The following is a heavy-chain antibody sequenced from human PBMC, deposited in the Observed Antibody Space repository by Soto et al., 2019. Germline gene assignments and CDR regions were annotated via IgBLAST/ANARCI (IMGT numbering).Heavy chain of an antibody. V-gene: IGHV3-11*01. D-gene: IGHD6-13*01. CDR2: ISSSGTTI. CDR1: GFTFSDYY. J-gene: IGHJ6*02. CDR3: ASVGGIAAAAKYYYGMDV. Sequence: LRLSCATSGFTFSDYYMSWVRQAPGKGLEWVSYISSSGTTIQYADSVKGRFTISRDNSKNTLYLQMNSLRAEDTAVYYCASVGGIAAAAKYYYGMDVWGQGTTVTVSS.